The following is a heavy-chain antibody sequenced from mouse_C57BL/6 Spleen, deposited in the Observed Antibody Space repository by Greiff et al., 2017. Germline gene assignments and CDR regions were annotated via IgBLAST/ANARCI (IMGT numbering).Heavy chain of an antibody. CDR2: INYDGSST. J-gene: IGHJ2*01. V-gene: IGHV5-16*01. CDR1: GFTFSDYY. D-gene: IGHD2-4*01. Sequence: EVNVVESEGGLVQPGSSMKLSCTASGFTFSDYYMAWVRQVPEKGLEWVANINYDGSSTYYLDSLKSRFIISRDNAKNILYLQMSSLKSEDTATYYCARDRYDYDADYFDYWGQGTTLTVSS. CDR3: ARDRYDYDADYFDY.